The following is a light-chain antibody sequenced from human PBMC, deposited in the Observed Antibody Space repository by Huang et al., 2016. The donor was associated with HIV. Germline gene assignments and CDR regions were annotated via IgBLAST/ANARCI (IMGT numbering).Light chain of an antibody. V-gene: IGKV1-5*03. CDR3: QQYSSYSSWT. Sequence: IQMTQSPSTLSASVGDRVTITCRASQMVSDWLAWYQQKPGKAPDLLIYKASNLEDGVPWRFSGTGYGTEFTLIISSVQSDDTATYYCQQYSSYSSWTFGQGTRLQIK. CDR1: QMVSDW. J-gene: IGKJ2*02. CDR2: KAS.